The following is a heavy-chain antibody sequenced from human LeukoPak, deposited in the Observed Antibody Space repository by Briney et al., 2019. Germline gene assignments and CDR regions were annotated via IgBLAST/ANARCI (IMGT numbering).Heavy chain of an antibody. CDR3: ARDRQPSGAYGMDV. CDR2: ISYSWST. V-gene: IGHV4-59*01. J-gene: IGHJ6*02. D-gene: IGHD7-27*01. Sequence: SETLSLTCTVSGGSISSYYWSWIRQPPGKGLEWIGYISYSWSTSYNPSLKTRVTMSLDTSKNQFSLNLSSVTAADTAVYYCARDRQPSGAYGMDVWGQGTTVTVSS. CDR1: GGSISSYY.